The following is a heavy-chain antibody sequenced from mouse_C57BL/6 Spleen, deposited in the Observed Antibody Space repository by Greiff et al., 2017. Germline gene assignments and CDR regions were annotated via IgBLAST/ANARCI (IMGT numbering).Heavy chain of an antibody. Sequence: EVQLQQSGPELVKPGASVKMSCKASGYTFTDYNMHWVKQSHGKSLEWIGYINPNNGGTSYNQKFKGKATLTVNKSSSTAYMEIRSLTSEDSAVYYCARYPPIYYGNPYYAMDYWGQGTSVTVSS. CDR1: GYTFTDYN. CDR3: ARYPPIYYGNPYYAMDY. J-gene: IGHJ4*01. CDR2: INPNNGGT. D-gene: IGHD2-1*01. V-gene: IGHV1-22*01.